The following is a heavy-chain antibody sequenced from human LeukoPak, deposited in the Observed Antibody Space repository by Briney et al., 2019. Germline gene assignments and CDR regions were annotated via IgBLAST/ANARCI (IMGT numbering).Heavy chain of an antibody. V-gene: IGHV1-18*03. CDR1: GYTFTSYG. D-gene: IGHD3-22*01. J-gene: IGHJ5*02. CDR2: IVVGNGNT. CDR3: ARDLWGDNSEYSLYNWFDP. Sequence: GASVKVSCKASGYTFTSYGISWVRQAPGQGLEWMGWIVVGNGNTKYSQKFQGRVTITRDTSADTAYMELNSLTSEDMAIYYCARDLWGDNSEYSLYNWFDPWGQGTLVIVSS.